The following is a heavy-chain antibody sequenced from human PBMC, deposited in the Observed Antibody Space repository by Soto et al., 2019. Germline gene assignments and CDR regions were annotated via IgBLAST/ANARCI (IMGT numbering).Heavy chain of an antibody. J-gene: IGHJ4*02. CDR3: AKGFSGHYYDF. V-gene: IGHV3-23*01. D-gene: IGHD3-22*01. CDR1: GF. Sequence: EVQVLESGGGLVQPGGSLRLSCAASGFMSWVRQAPGKGREGVSAISDYGANTYYVDSVKGRFTISRDNAKNTLYLQMNSLRAEDTAVYYCAKGFSGHYYDFRGQGTLVTVSS. CDR2: ISDYGANT.